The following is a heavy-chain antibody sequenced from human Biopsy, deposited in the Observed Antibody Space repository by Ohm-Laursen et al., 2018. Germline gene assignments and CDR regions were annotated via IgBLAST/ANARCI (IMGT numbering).Heavy chain of an antibody. V-gene: IGHV3-9*01. CDR2: ISWNSGNI. CDR1: GFIFGDYA. J-gene: IGHJ2*01. Sequence: SLRLSCAASGFIFGDYALHWVRQAPGKGLEWVSGISWNSGNIGYADSVKGRFTISRDNAKNSVYLQMNSLRAEDTAFYYCAKDLASGSGYYWYFDFRGRGTLVTVSS. CDR3: AKDLASGSGYYWYFDF. D-gene: IGHD3-22*01.